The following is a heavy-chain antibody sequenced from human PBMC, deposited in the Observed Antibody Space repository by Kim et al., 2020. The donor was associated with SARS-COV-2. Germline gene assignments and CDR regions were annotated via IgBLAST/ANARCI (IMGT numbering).Heavy chain of an antibody. D-gene: IGHD6-19*01. Sequence: NYTPSLKSRVTISVDKTKTQSSLKLRSVPAADTAVYYCARAVAVYREFDYWGQGTLVTVSS. J-gene: IGHJ4*02. V-gene: IGHV4-4*02. CDR3: ARAVAVYREFDY.